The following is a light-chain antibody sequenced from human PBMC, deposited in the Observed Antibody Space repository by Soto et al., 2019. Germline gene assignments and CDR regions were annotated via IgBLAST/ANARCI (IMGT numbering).Light chain of an antibody. CDR3: QQYNNWPQT. CDR2: GAS. J-gene: IGKJ1*01. CDR1: QSVSSN. Sequence: EIVMTQSPATLSVSPGESATLSCRASQSVSSNLAWYQQKPGQAPRLLIYGASTRATGIPARFSGSGSGTGFTLTISSLQSEDFAVYYCQQYNNWPQTFGQGTKVDIK. V-gene: IGKV3-15*01.